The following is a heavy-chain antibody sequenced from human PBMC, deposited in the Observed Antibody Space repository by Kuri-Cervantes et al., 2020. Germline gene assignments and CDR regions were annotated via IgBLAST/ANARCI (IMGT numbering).Heavy chain of an antibody. Sequence: ETLSLTCAASGFTFSSYWMSWVRQAPGKGLEWVANIKQDGSEKYYVDSVKGRFTISRDNAKNSLYLQMNSLRAEDTAVYYCASHIAVARMVDYWGQGTLVTVSS. CDR1: GFTFSSYW. CDR3: ASHIAVARMVDY. V-gene: IGHV3-7*01. J-gene: IGHJ4*02. CDR2: IKQDGSEK. D-gene: IGHD6-19*01.